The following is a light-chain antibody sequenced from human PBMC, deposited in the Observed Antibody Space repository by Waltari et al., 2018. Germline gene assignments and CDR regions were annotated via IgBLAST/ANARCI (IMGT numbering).Light chain of an antibody. Sequence: QSVLTQPPSASGTTGQRVTIPCSGGISNVGRNTLNWYRQFPGTAPKVLIYSNDQRTSGVPERFSGSKSGTSASLAISGLQSEDEADYYCAAWDDSLGGPVFGGGTKLTVL. V-gene: IGLV1-44*01. CDR1: ISNVGRNT. CDR2: SND. J-gene: IGLJ2*01. CDR3: AAWDDSLGGPV.